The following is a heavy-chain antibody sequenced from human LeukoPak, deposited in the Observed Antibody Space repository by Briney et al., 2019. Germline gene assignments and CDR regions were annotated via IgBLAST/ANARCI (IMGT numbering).Heavy chain of an antibody. D-gene: IGHD1-1*01. J-gene: IGHJ6*02. CDR2: FDPEDGET. CDR1: GYTLTELS. V-gene: IGHV1-24*01. Sequence: ASVKVSCKVSGYTLTELSLHWVRQAPGKGLEWTGRFDPEDGETIYARKFQGGVTMTEDTSTDTAYMELSSLRSEDTAVYFCAVSLTTGGYYGMDVWGQGTTVTVSS. CDR3: AVSLTTGGYYGMDV.